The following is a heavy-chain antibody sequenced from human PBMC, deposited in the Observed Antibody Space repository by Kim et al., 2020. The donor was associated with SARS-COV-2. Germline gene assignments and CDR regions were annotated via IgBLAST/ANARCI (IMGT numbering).Heavy chain of an antibody. Sequence: GGSLRLSCAASGFTVSSNYMSWVRQAPGKGLEWVSVIYSGGSTYYADSVKGRFTISRDNSKNTVWLQMNSMKAEDTAVDYCASERSDRIKTLYYFDYWG. V-gene: IGHV3-66*01. D-gene: IGHD2-15*01. CDR2: IYSGGST. J-gene: IGHJ4*01. CDR3: ASERSDRIKTLYYFDY. CDR1: GFTVSSNY.